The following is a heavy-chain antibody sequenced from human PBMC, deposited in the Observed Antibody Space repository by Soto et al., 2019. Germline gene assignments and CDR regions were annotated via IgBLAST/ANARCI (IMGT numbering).Heavy chain of an antibody. Sequence: WTWIRQPPGKGLEWIGYVYYSGSSSSSPSLRSRVTISVDTPRSQFSLRLTSVTAADTAVYYCARSGSYWAKSELDYWGPGILVTVSS. J-gene: IGHJ4*02. D-gene: IGHD3-10*01. V-gene: IGHV4-59*01. CDR2: VYYSGSS. CDR3: ARSGSYWAKSELDY.